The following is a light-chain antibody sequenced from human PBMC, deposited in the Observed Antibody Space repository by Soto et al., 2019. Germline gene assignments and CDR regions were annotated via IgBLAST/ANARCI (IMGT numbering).Light chain of an antibody. J-gene: IGLJ1*01. CDR1: SSDVGGYNY. V-gene: IGLV2-14*01. CDR2: DVS. Sequence: QSALTQPASVSGSPGQSITISCTGTSSDVGGYNYVSWYQQHPGKAPKLMIYDVSNRPSGVSNRFSGSKSGNKASLTISGRPAEDEADYYCSSCTSSSSYVFGTGTTLTVL. CDR3: SSCTSSSSYV.